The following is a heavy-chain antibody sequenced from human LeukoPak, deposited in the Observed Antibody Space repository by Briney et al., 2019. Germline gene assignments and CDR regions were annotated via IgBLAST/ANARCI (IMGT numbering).Heavy chain of an antibody. CDR3: ARARRGYSGYDPFDY. CDR1: GFTFSDYY. D-gene: IGHD5-12*01. CDR2: TSSSGSTI. Sequence: GGSLRLSCAASGFTFSDYYMSWIRQAPGKGLEWVSYTSSSGSTIYYADSVKGRFTISRDNAKNSLYLQMNSLRAEDTAVYYCARARRGYSGYDPFDYWGQGTLVTVSS. J-gene: IGHJ4*02. V-gene: IGHV3-11*04.